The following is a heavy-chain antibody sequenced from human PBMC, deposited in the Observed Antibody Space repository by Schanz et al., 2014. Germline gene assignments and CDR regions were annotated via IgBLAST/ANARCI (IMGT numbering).Heavy chain of an antibody. CDR2: ISYSGSS. V-gene: IGHV4-59*12. Sequence: QVQLQESGPGLLKPSETLSLTCTVSGGSIRSYFWSWIRQPPGKGLEWIGFISYSGSSYYNPSLKSRVTIAVDTTNTQFSLNLSSAPAADTAVYYCARDRGHGNLPGDIWGQGTMVTVSS. J-gene: IGHJ3*02. CDR1: GGSIRSYF. D-gene: IGHD4-17*01. CDR3: ARDRGHGNLPGDI.